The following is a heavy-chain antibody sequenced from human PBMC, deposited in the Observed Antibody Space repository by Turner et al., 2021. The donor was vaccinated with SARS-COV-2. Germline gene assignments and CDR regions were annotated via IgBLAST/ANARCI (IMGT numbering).Heavy chain of an antibody. CDR3: AKTRVSYRISNDPLEI. D-gene: IGHD2-8*01. J-gene: IGHJ3*02. V-gene: IGHV3-30*18. CDR1: GFPFSTYG. CDR2: MSYDGSQQ. Sequence: QMQLVESGGGVVQPGRSLRLSCAASGFPFSTYGIHWVRQAPGKGLEWLAIMSYDGSQQYFAESVKGRFAVSRDNSNNTVSLLMNSLRAEDTAVYFCAKTRVSYRISNDPLEIWGQGTWVTVSS.